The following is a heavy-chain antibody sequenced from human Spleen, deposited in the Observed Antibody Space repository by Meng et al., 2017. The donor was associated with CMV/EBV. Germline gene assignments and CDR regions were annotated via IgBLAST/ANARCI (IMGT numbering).Heavy chain of an antibody. J-gene: IGHJ4*02. Sequence: QGQLQQWGAGLLKPSETLSLTCAVYGGSFSGYYWSWIRQPPGKGLEWIGEINHSGSTNYNPSLKSRVTISVDTSKNQFSLKLSPVTAADTAVYYCARGRQQLGRYFDYWGQGTLVTVSS. D-gene: IGHD6-13*01. CDR3: ARGRQQLGRYFDY. V-gene: IGHV4-34*01. CDR2: INHSGST. CDR1: GGSFSGYY.